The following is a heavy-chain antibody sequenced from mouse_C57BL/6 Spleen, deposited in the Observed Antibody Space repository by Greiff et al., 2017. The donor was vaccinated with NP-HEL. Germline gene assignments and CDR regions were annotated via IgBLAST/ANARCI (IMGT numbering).Heavy chain of an antibody. V-gene: IGHV1-39*01. D-gene: IGHD2-10*01. CDR2: INPNYGTT. J-gene: IGHJ2*01. CDR3: ARVLLNYFGD. Sequence: EVQLQQSGPDLVKPGASVKISCTASGYSFTDYNMTWVKQSNGKSLEWIGVINPNYGTTCYTQKFKGKATLTVDQSPSTAYTQLNSLTSDDSAVYYCARVLLNYFGDWGTGTTLTVS. CDR1: GYSFTDYN.